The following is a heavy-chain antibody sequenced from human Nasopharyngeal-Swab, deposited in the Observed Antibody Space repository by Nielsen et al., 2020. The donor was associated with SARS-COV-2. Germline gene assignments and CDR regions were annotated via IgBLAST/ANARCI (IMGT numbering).Heavy chain of an antibody. Sequence: GWCMSLACVVCGFSLCSGAMSGVSQAPGAGREWVSAISGSGGSTYYADSVKGRFTISRDNSKNTLYLQMNSLRAEDTAVYYCAKEAYGGNSGESAFDIWGQGTMVTVSS. V-gene: IGHV3-23*01. CDR2: ISGSGGST. CDR3: AKEAYGGNSGESAFDI. J-gene: IGHJ3*02. D-gene: IGHD4-23*01. CDR1: GFSLCSGA.